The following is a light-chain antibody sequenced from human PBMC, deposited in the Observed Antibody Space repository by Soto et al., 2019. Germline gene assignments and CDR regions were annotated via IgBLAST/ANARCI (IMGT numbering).Light chain of an antibody. CDR1: QRVSSN. V-gene: IGKV3-15*01. CDR3: QQYDNWPQT. CDR2: GAS. J-gene: IGKJ1*01. Sequence: EIVMTQSPATLSVSPGESDTLSCRASQRVSSNLAWYQQIPGQAPRLLISGASTRATGIPARFSGSGSWTEFTLTISNLQSEDFAVYYCQQYDNWPQTFGQGTKVEIK.